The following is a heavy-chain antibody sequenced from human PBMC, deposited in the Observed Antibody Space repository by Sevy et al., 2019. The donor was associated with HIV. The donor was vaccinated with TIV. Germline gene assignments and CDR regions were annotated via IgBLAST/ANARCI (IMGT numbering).Heavy chain of an antibody. CDR3: TTDPLRGLQPDFDY. CDR2: IKSKTDGGTT. D-gene: IGHD2-21*01. V-gene: IGHV3-15*01. Sequence: GGSLRLSCAASGFTFSNAWMSWVRQAPGKGLEWVGRIKSKTDGGTTDYAAPVKGRFTISRDDSKNTRYLQMNSLKTEDTAVYYCTTDPLRGLQPDFDYWGQGTLVTVSS. CDR1: GFTFSNAW. J-gene: IGHJ4*02.